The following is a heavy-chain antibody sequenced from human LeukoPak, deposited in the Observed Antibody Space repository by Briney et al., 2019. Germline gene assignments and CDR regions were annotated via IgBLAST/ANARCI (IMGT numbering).Heavy chain of an antibody. Sequence: GGSLRLSCAASGSTFSDYYMSWIRQAPGKGLEWVSYISSSGSTIYYADPVKGRFTISRDNAKNSLYLQMNSLRAEDTAVYYCARALVRKGYCSGGGCYSGYYYYGMDVWGQGTTVTVSS. CDR1: GSTFSDYY. CDR2: ISSSGSTI. CDR3: ARALVRKGYCSGGGCYSGYYYYGMDV. V-gene: IGHV3-11*01. J-gene: IGHJ6*02. D-gene: IGHD2-15*01.